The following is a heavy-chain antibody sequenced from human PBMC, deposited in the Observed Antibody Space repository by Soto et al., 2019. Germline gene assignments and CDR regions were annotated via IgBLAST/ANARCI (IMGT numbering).Heavy chain of an antibody. CDR3: ARLYDYHSSAHYYVEDF. CDR2: ISAYNGNT. J-gene: IGHJ4*02. Sequence: ASVKVSCKASGYTFDRYAISWVRQAPGQGLEWMGWISAYNGNTNYAQKLQGRVTMTTDTSTSTAYMELRSLRSDDTAVHYCARLYDYHSSAHYYVEDFWGQAILVTVS. D-gene: IGHD3-22*01. V-gene: IGHV1-18*01. CDR1: GYTFDRYA.